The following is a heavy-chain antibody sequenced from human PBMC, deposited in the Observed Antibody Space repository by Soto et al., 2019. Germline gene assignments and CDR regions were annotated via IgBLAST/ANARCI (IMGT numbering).Heavy chain of an antibody. D-gene: IGHD3-10*01. CDR3: VKDVDYYGSGSYFSDY. CDR1: GFTFSSYA. J-gene: IGHJ4*02. CDR2: ISSNGGST. Sequence: GGSLRLSCSASGFTFSSYAMHWVRQAPGKGLEYVSAISSNGGSTYYADSVKGRFTISRDNSKNTLYLQMSSLRAEDTAVYYCVKDVDYYGSGSYFSDYWGQGTLVTVSS. V-gene: IGHV3-64D*08.